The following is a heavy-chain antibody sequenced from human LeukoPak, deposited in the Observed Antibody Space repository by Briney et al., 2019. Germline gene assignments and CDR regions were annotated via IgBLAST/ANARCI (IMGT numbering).Heavy chain of an antibody. CDR1: GGSISSSSYY. CDR3: ARDTGDHSPFDY. V-gene: IGHV4-39*07. J-gene: IGHJ4*02. D-gene: IGHD2-21*02. CDR2: IYYSGST. Sequence: PSETLSLTCTVSGGSISSSSYYWGWIRQPPGKGLEWIGSIYYSGSTYYNPSLKSRVTMSVDTSKNQFSLKLSSVTAADTAVYYCARDTGDHSPFDYWGQGTLVTVSS.